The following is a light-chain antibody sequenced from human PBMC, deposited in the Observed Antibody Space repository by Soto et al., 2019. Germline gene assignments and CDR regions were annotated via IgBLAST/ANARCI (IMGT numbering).Light chain of an antibody. CDR1: SSNIGVKT. V-gene: IGLV1-44*01. Sequence: QSVLTQPPSVSGTPGQGVTISCSGSSSNIGVKTVNWYQQFPGSAPKLLIFRSDQRPSGVPDRFSGSKSGTSASLAISGLQSEDEADYYCSAWDDSLNGRIFGTGTKLTVL. CDR3: SAWDDSLNGRI. J-gene: IGLJ1*01. CDR2: RSD.